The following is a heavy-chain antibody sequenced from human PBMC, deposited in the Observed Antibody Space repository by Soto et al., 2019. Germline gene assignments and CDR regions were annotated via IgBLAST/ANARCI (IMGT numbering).Heavy chain of an antibody. V-gene: IGHV3-23*01. CDR2: INPSGGRT. Sequence: GGSLRLSCAASGFTFNTYTMGWVRQAPGKGLEWVSDINPSGGRTYYADSVKGRFAISRDNSKNTLYLQMNSLRAEDTAVYYCAKALHASAYDYWGQGTLVTVSS. CDR3: AKALHASAYDY. CDR1: GFTFNTYT. J-gene: IGHJ4*02. D-gene: IGHD6-25*01.